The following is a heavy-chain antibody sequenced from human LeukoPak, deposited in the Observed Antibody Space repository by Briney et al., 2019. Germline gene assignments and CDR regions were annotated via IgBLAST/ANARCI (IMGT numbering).Heavy chain of an antibody. CDR1: GFTFNSYN. J-gene: IGHJ6*02. V-gene: IGHV3-33*08. CDR3: ARAEVLWFGELLSSSLSYYGMDV. Sequence: GGSLRLSCAASGFTFNSYNMHWVRQAPGKGLEWVAVIWYDGSNKYYADSVKGRFTISRDNSKNTLYLQMNSLRAEDTAVYYCARAEVLWFGELLSSSLSYYGMDVWGQGTTVTVSS. D-gene: IGHD3-10*01. CDR2: IWYDGSNK.